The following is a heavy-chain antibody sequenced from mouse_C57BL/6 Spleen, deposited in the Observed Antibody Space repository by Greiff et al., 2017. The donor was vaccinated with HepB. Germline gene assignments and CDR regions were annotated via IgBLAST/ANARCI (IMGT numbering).Heavy chain of an antibody. CDR1: GYTFTSYT. V-gene: IGHV1-4*01. D-gene: IGHD2-4*01. CDR3: ARSANYDEDAMDY. CDR2: INPSSGYT. Sequence: VQLQESGAELARPGASVKMSCKASGYTFTSYTMHWVKQRPGQGLEWIGYINPSSGYTKYNQKFKDKATLTADKSSSTAYMQLSSLTSEDSAVYYCARSANYDEDAMDYWGQGTSVTVSS. J-gene: IGHJ4*01.